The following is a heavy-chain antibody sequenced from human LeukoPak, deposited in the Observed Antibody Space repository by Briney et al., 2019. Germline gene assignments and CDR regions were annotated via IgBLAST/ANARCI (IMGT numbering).Heavy chain of an antibody. CDR3: ARGTLSAMNLLGLYYGMDV. CDR1: GYTSTSYD. D-gene: IGHD5-18*01. V-gene: IGHV1-8*01. Sequence: ASVKVSCKASGYTSTSYDINWVRQATGQGLEWMGWMNPNSGNTGYAQKFQGRVTMTRNTSISTAYMELSSLRSEDTAVYYCARGTLSAMNLLGLYYGMDVWGQGTTVTVSS. CDR2: MNPNSGNT. J-gene: IGHJ6*02.